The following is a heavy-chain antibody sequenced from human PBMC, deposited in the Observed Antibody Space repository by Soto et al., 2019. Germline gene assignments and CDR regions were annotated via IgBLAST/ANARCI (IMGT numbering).Heavy chain of an antibody. J-gene: IGHJ4*02. CDR2: IYYSGST. Sequence: SETLSLTCTVSGGSISGYYWSWIRQPPGKGLEWIGYIYYSGSTNYNPSLKSRVTISVDTSKNQFSLKLSSVTAADTAVYYCARQSEYSYGPTYFDYWGQGTLVTVS. CDR1: GGSISGYY. V-gene: IGHV4-59*01. D-gene: IGHD5-18*01. CDR3: ARQSEYSYGPTYFDY.